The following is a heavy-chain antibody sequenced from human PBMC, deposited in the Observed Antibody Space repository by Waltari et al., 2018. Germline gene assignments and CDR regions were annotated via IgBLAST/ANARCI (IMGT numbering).Heavy chain of an antibody. V-gene: IGHV4-4*07. CDR1: GGSLNNYY. CDR2: IYASGTT. Sequence: QVQLQESGPGLVKPSETLSLTCTVSGGSLNNYYWSWIRQPAGKGLECIGRIYASGTTNYNPALKSRVTMSVDTSKNQFSLKLSSVTAADTAVYYCASGSYYDGTGYYSNYWGQGTLVTVSS. J-gene: IGHJ4*02. CDR3: ASGSYYDGTGYYSNY. D-gene: IGHD3-22*01.